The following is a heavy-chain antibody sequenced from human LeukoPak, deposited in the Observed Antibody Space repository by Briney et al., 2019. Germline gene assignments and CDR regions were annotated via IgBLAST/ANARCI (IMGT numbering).Heavy chain of an antibody. CDR3: ASGPSTYYYFAVDV. V-gene: IGHV4-34*01. CDR2: INHGGST. CDR1: GGSFSGYY. Sequence: SETLSLTCAVYGGSFSGYYWSWIRQPPGKGLEWIGEINHGGSTNYNPSLKSRVTMSVEKSKNQFSLKLSPVTAADTAVYYCASGPSTYYYFAVDVWGPGTTVTVSS. J-gene: IGHJ6*02.